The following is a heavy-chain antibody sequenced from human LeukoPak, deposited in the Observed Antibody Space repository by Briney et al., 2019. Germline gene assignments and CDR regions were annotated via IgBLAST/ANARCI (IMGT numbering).Heavy chain of an antibody. Sequence: PSETLSLTCTVSGGSIGSSFYYWGWIRQPPGKGLEWIGSLYYSGNNYDNSSLKRRVTLSIDKSKNQFSLKLDSVTAADTAIYYCARQARSYHGANHYLSYFDSWGQGTVVTVSS. J-gene: IGHJ4*02. D-gene: IGHD3-10*01. V-gene: IGHV4-39*07. CDR3: ARQARSYHGANHYLSYFDS. CDR2: LYYSGNN. CDR1: GGSIGSSFYY.